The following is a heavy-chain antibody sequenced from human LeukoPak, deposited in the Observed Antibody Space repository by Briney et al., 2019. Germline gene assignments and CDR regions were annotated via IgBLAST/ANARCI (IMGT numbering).Heavy chain of an antibody. J-gene: IGHJ4*02. Sequence: AXVTVSCKASGGTLSDHVISWVRQAPGXGLEWMGGIIPLKGTSKLTQKLQDRATISADESTNTVYMEVRSLRSEDTALYYCATYDVLTGFEYWGQGTLVIVSS. V-gene: IGHV1-69*13. CDR3: ATYDVLTGFEY. CDR1: GGTLSDHV. D-gene: IGHD3-9*01. CDR2: IIPLKGTS.